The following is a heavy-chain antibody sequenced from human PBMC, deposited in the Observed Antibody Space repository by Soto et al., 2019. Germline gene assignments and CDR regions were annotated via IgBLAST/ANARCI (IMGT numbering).Heavy chain of an antibody. D-gene: IGHD5-12*01. CDR3: ARVLSGYDYDSWFDP. J-gene: IGHJ5*02. V-gene: IGHV4-31*03. CDR1: GGSISSGGYY. CDR2: IYYSGST. Sequence: PSETLSLTCTLSGGSISSGGYYWSWIRQHPGKGLEWIGYIYYSGSTYYNPSLKSRVTISVDTSKNQFSLKLSSVTAADTAVYYCARVLSGYDYDSWFDPWGQGTLVTVSS.